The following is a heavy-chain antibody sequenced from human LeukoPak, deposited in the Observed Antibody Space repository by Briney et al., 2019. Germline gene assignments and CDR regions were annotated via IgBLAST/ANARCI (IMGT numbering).Heavy chain of an antibody. J-gene: IGHJ4*01. D-gene: IGHD1-26*01. V-gene: IGHV3-30-3*01. Sequence: GGSLRLSCAASEFTFSNYAMHWVRQAPGKGLEWVAVISYDGSNKYYADSMKGRFTISRDNSKNTLYLQTNSLRTDDTAVYYCARGLVSGSQRGYFDYWGHGTLVTVSS. CDR1: EFTFSNYA. CDR2: ISYDGSNK. CDR3: ARGLVSGSQRGYFDY.